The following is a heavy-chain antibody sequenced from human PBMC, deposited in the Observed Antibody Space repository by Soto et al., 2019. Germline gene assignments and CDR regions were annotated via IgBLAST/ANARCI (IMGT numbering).Heavy chain of an antibody. V-gene: IGHV3-11*01. CDR3: ARDRRAIVDY. Sequence: QVQLVESGGGLVKPGGSLRLSCAASGFTFSDYYMNWIRQAPGKGLEWISYISSSGSAIYYADSVKGRFTISRDNAKNSLYLQMNRLRADDTAIYYCARDRRAIVDYWGRGTPVTVSS. CDR2: ISSSGSAI. J-gene: IGHJ4*02. CDR1: GFTFSDYY. D-gene: IGHD1-26*01.